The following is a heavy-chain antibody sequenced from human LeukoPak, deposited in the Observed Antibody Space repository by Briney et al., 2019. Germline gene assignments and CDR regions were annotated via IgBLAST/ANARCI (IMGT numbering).Heavy chain of an antibody. CDR3: ARDLRGYCSGGSCYADLDY. Sequence: ASVKVSCKASGYTFTSYGISWARQAPGQGLEWMGWISAYNGNTNYAQKLQGRVTMTTDTSTSTAYMELRSLRSDDTAVYYCARDLRGYCSGGSCYADLDYWGQGTLVTVSS. V-gene: IGHV1-18*01. CDR1: GYTFTSYG. D-gene: IGHD2-15*01. CDR2: ISAYNGNT. J-gene: IGHJ4*02.